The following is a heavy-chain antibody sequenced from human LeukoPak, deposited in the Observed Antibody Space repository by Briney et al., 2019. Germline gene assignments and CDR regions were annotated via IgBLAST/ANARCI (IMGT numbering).Heavy chain of an antibody. J-gene: IGHJ5*02. D-gene: IGHD1-1*01. Sequence: PSETLSLTCTVSGDSISSSSSYWGWIRQPPGEGLEWIGSIYYSGSTYYNTSLKSRVTISVDTSKNQFSLKLSSVTAADTAAYYCARRRNYSWRILPRGWFDPWGQGTLVTVSS. CDR2: IYYSGST. CDR1: GDSISSSSSY. CDR3: ARRRNYSWRILPRGWFDP. V-gene: IGHV4-39*01.